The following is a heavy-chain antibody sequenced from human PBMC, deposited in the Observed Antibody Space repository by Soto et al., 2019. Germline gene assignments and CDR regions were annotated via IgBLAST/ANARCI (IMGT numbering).Heavy chain of an antibody. D-gene: IGHD2-15*01. J-gene: IGHJ5*02. CDR2: INPSDGNT. CDR3: ARRDRYCSGGSCYSDWFDP. V-gene: IGHV1-46*01. Sequence: ASVEVSCKASGYTFTSYYMHWVRQAPGQGLEWMGIINPSDGNTSYAQKLQGRVTMTTDTSTSTAYMELRSLRSDDTAVYYCARRDRYCSGGSCYSDWFDPWGQGTLVTVSS. CDR1: GYTFTSYY.